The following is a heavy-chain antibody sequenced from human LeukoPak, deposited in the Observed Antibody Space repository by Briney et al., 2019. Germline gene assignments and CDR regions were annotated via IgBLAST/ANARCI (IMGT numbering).Heavy chain of an antibody. CDR2: IYYCGST. V-gene: IGHV4-31*03. J-gene: IGHJ5*02. Sequence: SQTLSLTCTVSGGSISSGGYYWSWIRQHPGKGLEWIGYIYYCGSTYYNPSLKSRVTISVDTSKNQFSLKLSSVTAADTAVYYCARDLTAGSGSSNRFDPWGQGTLVTVSS. CDR3: ARDLTAGSGSSNRFDP. D-gene: IGHD3-10*01. CDR1: GGSISSGGYY.